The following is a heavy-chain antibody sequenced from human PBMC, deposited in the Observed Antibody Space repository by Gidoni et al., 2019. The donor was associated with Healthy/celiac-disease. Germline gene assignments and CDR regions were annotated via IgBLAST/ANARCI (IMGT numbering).Heavy chain of an antibody. CDR3: ARSDVLDYGSGSGAFDI. Sequence: QVQLVESGGGVVQPGRSLRLSCAASGFTFSSYGMHWVRQAPGKGLEWVAVIWYDGSNKYYADSVKGRFTISRDNSKNTLYLQMNSLRAEDTAVYYCARSDVLDYGSGSGAFDIWGQGTMVTVSS. J-gene: IGHJ3*02. CDR2: IWYDGSNK. D-gene: IGHD3-10*01. CDR1: GFTFSSYG. V-gene: IGHV3-33*01.